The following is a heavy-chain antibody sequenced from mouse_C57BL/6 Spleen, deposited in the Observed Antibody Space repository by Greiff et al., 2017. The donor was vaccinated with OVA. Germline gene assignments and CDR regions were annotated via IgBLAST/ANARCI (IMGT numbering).Heavy chain of an antibody. CDR2: ISPGGDYT. D-gene: IGHD2-10*02. CDR3: TREYSEGYVDD. V-gene: IGHV5-9-1*02. CDR1: GYTFTSYA. Sequence: EVLLQQSGAGLVKPGASLKLSCAASGYTFTSYAMPWVRQTPEQRLEWVAYISPGGDYTNYAETVKGRSTMSRDKSRNTLYLQMSSLKSEDTAMEYCTREYSEGYVDDWGKGTPVTVSS. J-gene: IGHJ1*03.